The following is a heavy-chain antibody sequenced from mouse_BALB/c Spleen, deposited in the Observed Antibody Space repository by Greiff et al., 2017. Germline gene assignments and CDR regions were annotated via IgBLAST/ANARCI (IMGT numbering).Heavy chain of an antibody. CDR2: ISSGGGNT. D-gene: IGHD1-2*01. J-gene: IGHJ3*01. Sequence: DVQLVESGGGLVKPGGSLKLSCAASGFTFSSYTMSWVRQTPEKRLEWVATISSGGGNTYYPDSVKGRFTISRDNAKNNLYLQMSSLRSEDTALYYCAQDPHYYGSFAYWGQGTLVTVSA. CDR1: GFTFSSYT. CDR3: AQDPHYYGSFAY. V-gene: IGHV5-9*03.